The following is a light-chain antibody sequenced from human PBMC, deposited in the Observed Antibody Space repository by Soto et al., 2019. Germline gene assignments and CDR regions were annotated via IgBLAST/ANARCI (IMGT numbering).Light chain of an antibody. CDR3: QQCGGSPLFS. CDR1: ESVTSSC. J-gene: IGKJ3*01. Sequence: EIVLTQSPDTLSLSPGERATLSCTASESVTSSCLAWYQRKPGQAPRLLIHTTSTRATDIPDRFSGSGSGTDFTLTISGLEPEDFAVYYCQQCGGSPLFSFGPGTRVDI. V-gene: IGKV3-20*01. CDR2: TTS.